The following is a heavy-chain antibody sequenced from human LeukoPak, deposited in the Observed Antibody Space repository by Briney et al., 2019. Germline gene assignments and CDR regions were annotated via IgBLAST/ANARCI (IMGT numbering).Heavy chain of an antibody. J-gene: IGHJ6*03. V-gene: IGHV4-4*07. CDR3: ARVTGAAAGIYYYYYYMDV. Sequence: SETLSLTCTVSGGSISSYYWSWIRQPAGKGLEWIGRIYTSGSANYNPSLKSRVTMSVDTSKNQFSLKLSSVTAADTAVYYCARVTGAAAGIYYYYYYMDVWGKGTTVTVSS. CDR1: GGSISSYY. CDR2: IYTSGSA. D-gene: IGHD6-13*01.